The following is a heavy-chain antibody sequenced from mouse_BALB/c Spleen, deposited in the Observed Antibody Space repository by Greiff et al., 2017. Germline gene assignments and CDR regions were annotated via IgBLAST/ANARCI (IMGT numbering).Heavy chain of an antibody. Sequence: LVKTGASVKISCKASGYSFTGYYMHWVKQSHGKSLEWIGYISCYNGATSYNQKFKGKATFTVDTSSSTAYMQFNSLTSEDSAVYYCARGDIYYAMDYWGQGTSVTGSS. CDR3: ARGDIYYAMDY. V-gene: IGHV1S34*01. J-gene: IGHJ4*01. D-gene: IGHD2-13*01. CDR2: ISCYNGAT. CDR1: GYSFTGYY.